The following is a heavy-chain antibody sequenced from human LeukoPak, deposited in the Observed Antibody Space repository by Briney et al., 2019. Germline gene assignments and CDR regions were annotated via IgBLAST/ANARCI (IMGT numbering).Heavy chain of an antibody. CDR3: ARSGIAARMLDY. D-gene: IGHD6-6*01. CDR2: IYTSGST. V-gene: IGHV4-61*02. J-gene: IGHJ4*02. CDR1: GGSISSGSYY. Sequence: SQTLSLTCTVSGGSISSGSYYWSWSRQPAGKGLEWIGRIYTSGSTNYNPSLKSRVTISVDTSKNPFSLKLSSVTAADTAVYYCARSGIAARMLDYWGQGTLVTVSS.